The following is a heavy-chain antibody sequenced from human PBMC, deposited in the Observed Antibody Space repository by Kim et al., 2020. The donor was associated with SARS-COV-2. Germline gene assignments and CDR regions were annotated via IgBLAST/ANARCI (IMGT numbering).Heavy chain of an antibody. CDR1: GFTFSTYW. Sequence: GGSLRLSCAASGFTFSTYWMHWVRQAPGKGLVWVSRINSDGSSTTYADSVKGRFTISRDNAKNTLYLQMNSLRAEDTAVYYCAREPGWYSGGMDVWGQGTPVTVSS. CDR3: AREPGWYSGGMDV. V-gene: IGHV3-74*01. J-gene: IGHJ6*02. CDR2: INSDGSST. D-gene: IGHD2-15*01.